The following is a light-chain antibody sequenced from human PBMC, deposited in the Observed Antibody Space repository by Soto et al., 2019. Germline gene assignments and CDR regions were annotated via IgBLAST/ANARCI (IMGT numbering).Light chain of an antibody. Sequence: DIXMTQSPSTLSASVGDRVTITCRASQTIDSWLAWYQQKPGKAPKLLIFDASNFESGIPSRFSGSGSGTEFTLTITSLQPDDFATYYCQQYKSYSWSFGQGTNVEIK. CDR2: DAS. V-gene: IGKV1-5*01. CDR3: QQYKSYSWS. J-gene: IGKJ1*01. CDR1: QTIDSW.